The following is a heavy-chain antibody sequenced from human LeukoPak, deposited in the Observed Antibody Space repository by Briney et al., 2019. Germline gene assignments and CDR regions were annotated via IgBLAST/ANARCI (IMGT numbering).Heavy chain of an antibody. Sequence: SETLSLTCTVSGGSTSSYYWSWIRQPAGKGLEWIGRIYTSGSTNYNPSPKSRVTMSVDTSKNQFSLKLSSVTAADTAVYYCARVLGGYCSSTSCPRHAFDIWGQGTMVTVSS. CDR3: ARVLGGYCSSTSCPRHAFDI. V-gene: IGHV4-4*07. CDR1: GGSTSSYY. J-gene: IGHJ3*02. D-gene: IGHD2-2*01. CDR2: IYTSGST.